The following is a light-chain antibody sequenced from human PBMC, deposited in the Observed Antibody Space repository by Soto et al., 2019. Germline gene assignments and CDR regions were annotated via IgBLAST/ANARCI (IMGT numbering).Light chain of an antibody. J-gene: IGKJ5*01. Sequence: DIQVTQSPSSLSASVGDRVTITCRASQSISRHLNWYQQKPGKAPKLLINIASSLQSGVPSRFSGSGSGTDFTLTNSNVQPEDFATYYCQQTYSTPQPFGQGTRLEI. CDR3: QQTYSTPQP. CDR2: IAS. V-gene: IGKV1-39*01. CDR1: QSISRH.